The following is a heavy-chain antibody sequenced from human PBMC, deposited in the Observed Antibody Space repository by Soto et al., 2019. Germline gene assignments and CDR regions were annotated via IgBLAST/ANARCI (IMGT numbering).Heavy chain of an antibody. Sequence: QVQLMESGGGVVQPGTSLGLSCVVSGVSFSTNAMHWVRQAPGKGLEWVAAISKDGNDEFYADSVKGRFTISRDNSKNMLYLQITSLEPEDTAVYFCATGGILTPGQRGLCDYWGQGTLVTVSS. D-gene: IGHD3-9*01. CDR2: ISKDGNDE. V-gene: IGHV3-30*03. J-gene: IGHJ4*02. CDR1: GVSFSTNA. CDR3: ATGGILTPGQRGLCDY.